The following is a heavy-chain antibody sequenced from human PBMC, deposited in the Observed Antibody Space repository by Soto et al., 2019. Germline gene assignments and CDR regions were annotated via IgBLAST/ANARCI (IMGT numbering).Heavy chain of an antibody. V-gene: IGHV3-49*04. J-gene: IGHJ4*02. Sequence: EVQLVESGGGLVQPGRSLRLSCTGSGFTLGAYAMSWVRQAPGKGLEWVGSIRSRAYGGTTEYAASVKGRFTISRDASNSVAFLQMDSLKTEDTALYFCARYRLAADLSDFDYWGQGALVTVSS. CDR3: ARYRLAADLSDFDY. D-gene: IGHD6-25*01. CDR2: IRSRAYGGTT. CDR1: GFTLGAYA.